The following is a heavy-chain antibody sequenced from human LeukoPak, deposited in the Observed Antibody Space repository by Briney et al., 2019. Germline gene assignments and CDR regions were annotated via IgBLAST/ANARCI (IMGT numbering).Heavy chain of an antibody. V-gene: IGHV1-2*04. CDR3: ARGYYDSSGYEYYFDY. CDR1: GYTFTGYY. D-gene: IGHD3-22*01. CDR2: INPNSGGT. J-gene: IGHJ4*02. Sequence: ASVKVSCKASGYTFTGYYMHWVRQAPGQGLEWMGWINPNSGGTNYAQKFQGWVTMTRDTSISTAYMELSRLRSDDTAVYYCARGYYDSSGYEYYFDYWGQGTLVTVSS.